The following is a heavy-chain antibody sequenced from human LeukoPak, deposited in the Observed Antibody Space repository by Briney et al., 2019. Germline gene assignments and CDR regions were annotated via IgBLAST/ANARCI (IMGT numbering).Heavy chain of an antibody. V-gene: IGHV3-11*01. CDR3: AREHMVRGVFDY. CDR1: GFTFSDYY. D-gene: IGHD3-10*01. Sequence: GGSLRLSCAASGFTFSDYYMRWVRQAPGKGLEWGSYISSSGSTIYYADSVKGRFTISRDNAKNSLYLQMNSLRAEDTAVYYCAREHMVRGVFDYWGQGTLVTVSS. CDR2: ISSSGSTI. J-gene: IGHJ4*02.